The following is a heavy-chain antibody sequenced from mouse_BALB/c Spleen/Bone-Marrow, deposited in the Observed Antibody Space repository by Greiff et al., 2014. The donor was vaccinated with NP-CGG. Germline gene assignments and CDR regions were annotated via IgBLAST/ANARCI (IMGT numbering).Heavy chain of an antibody. CDR1: GYTFTSYW. CDR3: ARYNAYDWYFDV. J-gene: IGHJ1*01. Sequence: QVQLKDSGAELVKPGASVKLSCKASGYTFTSYWMHWVKQRPGQGLEWIGEINPSNGRSNYSEKFKSKATLTVDKSSSTTYMQLSSLTSEDSAVYSCARYNAYDWYFDVWGAGTTVTVYS. CDR2: INPSNGRS. D-gene: IGHD2-2*01. V-gene: IGHV1S81*02.